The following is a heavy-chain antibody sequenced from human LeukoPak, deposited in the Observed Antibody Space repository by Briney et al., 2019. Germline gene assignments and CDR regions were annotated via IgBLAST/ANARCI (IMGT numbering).Heavy chain of an antibody. CDR2: IWFDGGKI. CDR1: GFPFSSYV. J-gene: IGHJ4*02. V-gene: IGHV3-33*01. Sequence: GGSLRLSCAASGFPFSSYVMHWLRQAPGKGLECVAVIWFDGGKIYYADSVKGRFTISRDNSKNTLYLQMNSLRAEDTAVYHCARDFTNIRGGGYFDNWGQGTLVTVSS. CDR3: ARDFTNIRGGGYFDN. D-gene: IGHD2-15*01.